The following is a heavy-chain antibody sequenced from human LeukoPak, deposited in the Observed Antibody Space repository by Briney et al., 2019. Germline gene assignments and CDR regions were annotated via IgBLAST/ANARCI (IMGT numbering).Heavy chain of an antibody. Sequence: PGRSLRLSCAASGFTFKLYWMHWVRQVPGKRPVWASRINDDGSDTIYADSVRGRFTISRDDAKNTVYLQMNNLRAEDTAVYYCVRGGPSTWSWGQGTLVTVSS. CDR2: INDDGSDT. D-gene: IGHD2-15*01. V-gene: IGHV3-74*01. CDR1: GFTFKLYW. CDR3: VRGGPSTWS. J-gene: IGHJ5*02.